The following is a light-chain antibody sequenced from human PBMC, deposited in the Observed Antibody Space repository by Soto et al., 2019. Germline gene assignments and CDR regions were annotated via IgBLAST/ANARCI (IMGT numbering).Light chain of an antibody. CDR1: SSDIGGYDF. CDR2: EVT. Sequence: QSALTQPPSASGSPGQSVTISCTGTSSDIGGYDFVSWYQQHPGKAPKLMIYEVTKRPSGVPDRFSGSKSGSTASLTVSGLQADDEADYYCSSYAGSSWVFGAGTKRTVL. J-gene: IGLJ3*02. CDR3: SSYAGSSWV. V-gene: IGLV2-8*01.